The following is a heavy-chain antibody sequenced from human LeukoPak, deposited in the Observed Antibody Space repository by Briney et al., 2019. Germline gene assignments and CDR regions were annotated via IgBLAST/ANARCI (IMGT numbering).Heavy chain of an antibody. D-gene: IGHD2-8*01. Sequence: GGSLRLSCAASGFTVSSNYMSWVRQAPGKGLEWVSVIYSGGSTYYADSVKGRFTISRDNSKNTLYLQMNSLRAEDTAVYYCARFHASLSGDAFDIWGQGTMVTVSS. CDR3: ARFHASLSGDAFDI. V-gene: IGHV3-53*01. J-gene: IGHJ3*02. CDR2: IYSGGST. CDR1: GFTVSSNY.